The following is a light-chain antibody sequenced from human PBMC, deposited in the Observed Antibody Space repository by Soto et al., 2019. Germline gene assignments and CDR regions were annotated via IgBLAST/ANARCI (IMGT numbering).Light chain of an antibody. CDR2: HAS. J-gene: IGKJ1*01. V-gene: IGKV1-5*01. CDR1: QSISNW. Sequence: IQLTQSPSTRPASLGDRVSITWRASQSISNWLAWYHQKPGTAPKLLIYHASTLESGVPSRFSGIGSGTEFPLTISGMQPDDFATYYCQQYNTYRTFGQGTKVDIK. CDR3: QQYNTYRT.